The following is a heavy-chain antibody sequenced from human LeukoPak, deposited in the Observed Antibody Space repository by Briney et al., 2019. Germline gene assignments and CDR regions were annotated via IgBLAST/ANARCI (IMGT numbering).Heavy chain of an antibody. CDR3: AKDISSYSSGPTHFDY. J-gene: IGHJ4*02. Sequence: GGSLRLSCAASGFTFDDYAMHWVRQAPGKGLEWVSGISWNSGSIGYADSVKGRFTISRDNAKNSLYLQMNSLRAEDTALYYCAKDISSYSSGPTHFDYWGQGTLVTVYS. V-gene: IGHV3-9*01. CDR1: GFTFDDYA. CDR2: ISWNSGSI. D-gene: IGHD6-19*01.